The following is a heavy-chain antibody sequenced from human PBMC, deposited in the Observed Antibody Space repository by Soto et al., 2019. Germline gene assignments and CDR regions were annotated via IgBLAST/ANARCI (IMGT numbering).Heavy chain of an antibody. CDR1: GFTFSSYA. CDR2: ISGIGHST. Sequence: EVQLLESGGGLVQPGGSLRLSCAASGFTFSSYAMSWVRQAPGKGLEWVSSISGIGHSTYYGDSVKGRFTISRDNSKNTLYLQMNSLRAGDTALYYCPKRMMATIGHSDSWGQGTLVTVSS. J-gene: IGHJ4*02. V-gene: IGHV3-23*01. CDR3: PKRMMATIGHSDS. D-gene: IGHD5-12*01.